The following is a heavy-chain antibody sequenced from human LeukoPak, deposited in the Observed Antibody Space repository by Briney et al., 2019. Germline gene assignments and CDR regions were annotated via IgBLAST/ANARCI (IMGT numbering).Heavy chain of an antibody. CDR3: ARDRESTSPRGMDV. J-gene: IGHJ6*02. D-gene: IGHD2-2*01. CDR2: LYTNEST. V-gene: IGHV4-4*07. CDR1: GGSISSYY. Sequence: SETLSLTCTVSGGSISSYYWSCIRQPAGKGLEWIGRLYTNESTNYNPSLKSRVTMSVDTSKNQFSLKLTSVTAADTAVYYCARDRESTSPRGMDVWGQGTTVTVSS.